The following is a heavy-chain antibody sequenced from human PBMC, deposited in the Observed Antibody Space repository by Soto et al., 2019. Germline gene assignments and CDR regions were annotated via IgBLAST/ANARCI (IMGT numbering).Heavy chain of an antibody. J-gene: IGHJ4*02. CDR1: GGTFNNYA. CDR2: IIPISGTT. D-gene: IGHD2-8*02. CDR3: ARWGGLSCSGAVCFKKPFDY. Sequence: QVQLVQSGAEVKRPESSMKVSCKPSGGTFNNYAINWVRQAPGQGLEWLGAIIPISGTTKYAQKFQGRVTISADKSKGKDYMDLSSLSSEDTAVYYCARWGGLSCSGAVCFKKPFDYWGQGTLVTVSS. V-gene: IGHV1-69*06.